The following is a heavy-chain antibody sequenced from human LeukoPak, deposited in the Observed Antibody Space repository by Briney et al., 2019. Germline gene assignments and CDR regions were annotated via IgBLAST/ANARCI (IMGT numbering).Heavy chain of an antibody. Sequence: ASVKVSCKASGYTFTGYYMHWVRQAPGQGLEWMGGINPNSGGTNYAQKFQGRVTMTRDTSISTAYMELSRLRSDDTAVYYCAREVRYFDWFYYMDVWGKGTTVTVSS. V-gene: IGHV1-2*02. D-gene: IGHD3-9*01. J-gene: IGHJ6*03. CDR3: AREVRYFDWFYYMDV. CDR1: GYTFTGYY. CDR2: INPNSGGT.